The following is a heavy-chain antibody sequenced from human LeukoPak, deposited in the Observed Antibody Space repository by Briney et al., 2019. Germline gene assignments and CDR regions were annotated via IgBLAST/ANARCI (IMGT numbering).Heavy chain of an antibody. CDR2: IYYSGST. CDR1: GGSISSSSYY. J-gene: IGHJ4*02. CDR3: ARDTGYYDSRTRAFFDY. D-gene: IGHD3-22*01. V-gene: IGHV4-39*07. Sequence: PSETLSLTCTVSGGSISSSSYYWGWIRQPPGKGLEWIGSIYYSGSTYYNPSLKSRVTISVDTSKNQFSLKLSSVTAADTAVYYCARDTGYYDSRTRAFFDYWGQGTLVTVSS.